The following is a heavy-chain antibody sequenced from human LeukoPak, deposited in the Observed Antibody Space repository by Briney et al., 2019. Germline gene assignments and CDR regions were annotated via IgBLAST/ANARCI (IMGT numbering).Heavy chain of an antibody. CDR2: INQTGSA. CDR3: ARRYCSASSCSTIDY. CDR1: GESFSGYY. J-gene: IGHJ4*02. Sequence: SETLSLTCAVYGESFSGYYWSWIRQPPGKGLEWIGEINQTGSANYNPSLKGRVTISVGTSKKQFSLKLSSVTAADTAVYYCARRYCSASSCSTIDYWGQGALVIVSS. D-gene: IGHD2-15*01. V-gene: IGHV4-34*01.